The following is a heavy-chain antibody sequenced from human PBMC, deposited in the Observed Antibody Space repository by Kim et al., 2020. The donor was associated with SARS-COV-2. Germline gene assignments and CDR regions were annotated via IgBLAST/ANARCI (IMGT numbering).Heavy chain of an antibody. J-gene: IGHJ6*02. CDR3: ARGTAAGYYYYGMDV. D-gene: IGHD6-13*01. CDR1: GYTFTSYA. CDR2: INAGNGNT. V-gene: IGHV1-3*01. Sequence: ASVKVSCKASGYTFTSYAMHWVRQAPGQRLEWMGWINAGNGNTKYSQKFQGRVTITRDTSASPAYMELSSLRSEDTAVYYCARGTAAGYYYYGMDVWGQGTTVTVSS.